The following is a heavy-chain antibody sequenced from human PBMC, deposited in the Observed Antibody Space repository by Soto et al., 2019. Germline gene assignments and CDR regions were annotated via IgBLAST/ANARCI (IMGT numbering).Heavy chain of an antibody. D-gene: IGHD3-10*01. V-gene: IGHV3-15*07. CDR2: IKSKTDGGTA. CDR3: TTDHFGGSPFDY. Sequence: GGSLRLSCAASGFIFSNAWMNWVRQAPGKGLEWVGRIKSKTDGGTADYAAPVKGRFTISTDDSKTTVYLQMESLKTEDTAVYYCTTDHFGGSPFDYWGQGTQVTVSS. CDR1: GFIFSNAW. J-gene: IGHJ4*02.